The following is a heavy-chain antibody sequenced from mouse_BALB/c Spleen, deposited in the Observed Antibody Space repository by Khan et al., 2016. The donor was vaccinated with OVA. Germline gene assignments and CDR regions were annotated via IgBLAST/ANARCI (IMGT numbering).Heavy chain of an antibody. V-gene: IGHV1-5*01. CDR1: GYTFTNYW. Sequence: EVQLQESGTVLARPGASVKMSCKGSGYTFTNYWMHWVKQRPGQGLEWIGVIYPGNSDTNYNQKFKGKAKLTAVTSTSTAYMELNSLTNEDSAVYYGSRNGFGNYESWDYWGQGTTLTVSS. CDR2: IYPGNSDT. D-gene: IGHD2-1*01. CDR3: SRNGFGNYESWDY. J-gene: IGHJ2*01.